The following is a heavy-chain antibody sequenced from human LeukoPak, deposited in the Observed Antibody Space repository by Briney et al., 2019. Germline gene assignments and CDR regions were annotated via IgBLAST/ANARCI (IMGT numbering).Heavy chain of an antibody. J-gene: IGHJ4*02. D-gene: IGHD7-27*01. V-gene: IGHV3-7*01. CDR1: GFTFSSYW. Sequence: PGGSLRLSCAASGFTFSSYWMSWVRQAPGKGLEWVANIKQDGREKYYVDSVKGRFTISRDNAKNSLYLQMNSLRVEDTAVYYCARLIPAGDRKDYWGQGTLVTVSS. CDR3: ARLIPAGDRKDY. CDR2: IKQDGREK.